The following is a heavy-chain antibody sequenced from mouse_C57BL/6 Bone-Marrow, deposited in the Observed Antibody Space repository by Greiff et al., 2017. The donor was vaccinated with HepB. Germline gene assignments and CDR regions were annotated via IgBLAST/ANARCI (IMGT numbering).Heavy chain of an antibody. CDR3: ARYGGYWYFDV. CDR1: GYTFTSYG. J-gene: IGHJ1*03. CDR2: IYPRSGNT. V-gene: IGHV1-81*01. Sequence: VKLMESGAELARPGASVKLSCKASGYTFTSYGISWVKQRTGQGLEWIGEIYPRSGNTYYNEKFKGKATLTADKSSSTAYMELRSLTSEDSAVYFCARYGGYWYFDVWGTGTTVTVSS. D-gene: IGHD1-1*02.